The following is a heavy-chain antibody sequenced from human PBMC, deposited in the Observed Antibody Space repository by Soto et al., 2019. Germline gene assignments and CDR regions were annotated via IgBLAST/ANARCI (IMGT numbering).Heavy chain of an antibody. D-gene: IGHD5-12*01. Sequence: GGSLRLSCSASGFTFNSYEMHWVRQAPGKGLEWSSDISTSGSTRYYADSVKGRFTISRDNARNSLYLKMSSLRGEDTAVYYCERDMATTQGFDSWGRRILVTLSS. CDR3: ERDMATTQGFDS. CDR1: GFTFNSYE. CDR2: ISTSGSTR. J-gene: IGHJ4*02. V-gene: IGHV3-48*03.